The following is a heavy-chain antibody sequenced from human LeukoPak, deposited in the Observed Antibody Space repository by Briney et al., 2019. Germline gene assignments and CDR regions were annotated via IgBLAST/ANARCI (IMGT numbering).Heavy chain of an antibody. CDR1: GYTFTSYA. V-gene: IGHV1-3*02. CDR2: SNAGNGNT. CDR3: ARELRFLEWYRNDDAFDI. D-gene: IGHD3-3*01. Sequence: ASVKVSCKASGYTFTSYAMHWVRQAPGQRLEWMGWSNAGNGNTKYSQEFQGRVTMTRNTSISTAYMELSSLRSEDTAVYYCARELRFLEWYRNDDAFDIWGQGTMVTVSS. J-gene: IGHJ3*02.